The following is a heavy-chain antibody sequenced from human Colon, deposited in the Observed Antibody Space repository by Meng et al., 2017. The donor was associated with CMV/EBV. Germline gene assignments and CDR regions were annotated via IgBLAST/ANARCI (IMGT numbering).Heavy chain of an antibody. J-gene: IGHJ5*02. CDR1: AGSINTDSYY. CDR3: ARVLSGPAGWFDP. CDR2: IYFSGST. Sequence: SQTLSFTCTVSAGSINTDSYYWAWIRQPPGKGLEWIGTIYFSGSTYYNPSLRSRVTMSVDTSRNQFSLKLSSVTAADTAVYYCARVLSGPAGWFDPWGQGTLVTVSS. D-gene: IGHD2-2*01. V-gene: IGHV4-39*07.